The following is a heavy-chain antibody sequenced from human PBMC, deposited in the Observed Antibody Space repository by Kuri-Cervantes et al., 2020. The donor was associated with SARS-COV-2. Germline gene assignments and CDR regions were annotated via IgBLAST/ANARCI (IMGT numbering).Heavy chain of an antibody. D-gene: IGHD1-7*01. V-gene: IGHV1-2*02. CDR3: ARVRKITGTTPDY. CDR1: GYGFTGYY. CDR2: IKPNSGGT. Sequence: ASVKVSCKASGYGFTGYYVHWVRQAPGQGLEWMGWIKPNSGGTNYAQKLQGRVTMTTDTSTSTAYMELRSLRSDDTAVYYCARVRKITGTTPDYWGQGTLVTVSS. J-gene: IGHJ4*02.